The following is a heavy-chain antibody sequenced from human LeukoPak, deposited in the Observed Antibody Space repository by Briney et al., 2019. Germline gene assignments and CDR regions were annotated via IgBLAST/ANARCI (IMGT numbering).Heavy chain of an antibody. J-gene: IGHJ4*02. V-gene: IGHV1-46*01. CDR1: GYTFTSYY. D-gene: IGHD3-22*01. Sequence: ASVKVSCKASGYTFTSYYMHWVRQAPGQGLEWMGIINPSGGSTSYAQKFQGRVTMTRDTSTSTVYMELSSLRSEDTAVYYCARDRYYYDSSGYYPYIDYWGQGTLVTVSS. CDR2: INPSGGST. CDR3: ARDRYYYDSSGYYPYIDY.